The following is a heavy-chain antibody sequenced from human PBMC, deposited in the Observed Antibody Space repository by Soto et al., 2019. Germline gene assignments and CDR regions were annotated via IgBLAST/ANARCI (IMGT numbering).Heavy chain of an antibody. CDR2: IIPLLGIT. J-gene: IGHJ4*02. Sequence: QVQLVQSGAEVKKPGSSVKVSCKAPGGTFSNYAISWVRQAPGQGLEWMGRIIPLLGITNYAKKCQGRVTITADIFTGTSYMELSSLRSEDTAVYYCASLPRGYCTTSSCFGYFAYWGQGTQVTVSS. CDR1: GGTFSNYA. D-gene: IGHD2-2*01. V-gene: IGHV1-69*02. CDR3: ASLPRGYCTTSSCFGYFAY.